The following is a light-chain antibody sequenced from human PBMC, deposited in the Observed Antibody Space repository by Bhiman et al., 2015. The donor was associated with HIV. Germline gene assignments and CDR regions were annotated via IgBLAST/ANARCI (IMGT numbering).Light chain of an antibody. CDR2: RNN. V-gene: IGLV1-44*01. Sequence: QTVVTQPPSASGTPGQRVTISCSGSSSNIGSNTVNWYQQLPGTAPKLLIYRNNQRPSGVPDRFSGSKSGTSASLAISGLQAEDEADYYCAAWDDSLSGGVFGGGTKLTVL. CDR3: AAWDDSLSGGV. J-gene: IGLJ3*02. CDR1: SSNIGSNT.